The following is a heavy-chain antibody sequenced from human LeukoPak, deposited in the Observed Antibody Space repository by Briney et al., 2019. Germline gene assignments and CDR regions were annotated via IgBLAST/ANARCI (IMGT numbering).Heavy chain of an antibody. D-gene: IGHD5-18*01. CDR2: IYYSGST. CDR3: ATGIHPRDTAMVGL. V-gene: IGHV4-59*01. Sequence: SETLSLTCTVSGGSISSYYWSWIRQPPGKGLEWIGYIYYSGSTNYNPSLKSRVTISVDTSKNQLSLKLSSVTAADTAVYYCATGIHPRDTAMVGLWGQGTLVTVSS. CDR1: GGSISSYY. J-gene: IGHJ4*02.